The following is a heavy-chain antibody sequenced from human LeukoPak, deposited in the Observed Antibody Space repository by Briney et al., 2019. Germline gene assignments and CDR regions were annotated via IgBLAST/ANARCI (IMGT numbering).Heavy chain of an antibody. CDR2: VYPDDSAA. D-gene: IGHD3-16*01. Sequence: GESLKISCQGSGYSFSGCWVGWVRQTPGKGLEWMGVVYPDDSAARYSPSFQGQITFSADKSLDTAYLQWSSLRASDTGIYFCARSRVWGDSRWAFDYWGQGTLVTVSS. CDR3: ARSRVWGDSRWAFDY. CDR1: GYSFSGCW. J-gene: IGHJ4*02. V-gene: IGHV5-51*01.